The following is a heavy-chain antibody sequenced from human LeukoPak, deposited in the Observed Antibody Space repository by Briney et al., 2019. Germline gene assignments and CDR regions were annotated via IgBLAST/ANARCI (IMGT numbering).Heavy chain of an antibody. D-gene: IGHD3-3*01. CDR2: IKQDGSEK. Sequence: GGSLRLSCAASGFTFSSYWMSWVRQAPGKGLEWVANIKQDGSEKYYVDSVKGRFTISRDNAKNSLYLQMNSLRAEDTAVYYCAGRRHYDFWSGYYLYAFDIWGQGTMVTVSS. CDR3: AGRRHYDFWSGYYLYAFDI. V-gene: IGHV3-7*03. CDR1: GFTFSSYW. J-gene: IGHJ3*02.